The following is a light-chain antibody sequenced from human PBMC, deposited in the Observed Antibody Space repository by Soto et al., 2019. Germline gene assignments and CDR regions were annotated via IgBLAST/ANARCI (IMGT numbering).Light chain of an antibody. Sequence: EIVLTQSPGTLSLSPGERATLCCRASQSVRSNYLAWYQQKPGQAPSLLIYGASTRATGIPDRFSGSGSGTDFTLTITRLEPEDFAVYYCHQYGISPGTFGQGTKLEIK. J-gene: IGKJ2*01. V-gene: IGKV3-20*01. CDR3: HQYGISPGT. CDR1: QSVRSNY. CDR2: GAS.